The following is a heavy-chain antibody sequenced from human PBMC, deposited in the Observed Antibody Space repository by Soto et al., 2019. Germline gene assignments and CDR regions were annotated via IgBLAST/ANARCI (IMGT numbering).Heavy chain of an antibody. V-gene: IGHV3-23*01. J-gene: IGHJ3*02. D-gene: IGHD2-8*02. CDR1: EFILINYG. Sequence: PGGSLRLSCAASEFILINYGMSWVRQAPGKGLEWVSSISGRGDTTYYADSVKGRFTVSRDNPKNTMYLQMSSLRADDTAVYYCTTRRGPGYCTGDTCYDAFEIWGQGTMVTVSS. CDR3: TTRRGPGYCTGDTCYDAFEI. CDR2: ISGRGDTT.